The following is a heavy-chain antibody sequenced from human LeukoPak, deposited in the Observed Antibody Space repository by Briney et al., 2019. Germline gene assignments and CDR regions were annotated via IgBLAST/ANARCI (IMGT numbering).Heavy chain of an antibody. J-gene: IGHJ3*02. V-gene: IGHV3-23*01. Sequence: GGSLRLSCAASGFTLSSYGMSWVRQAPGKGLEWVSVISGSGASTYYADSVKGRFTISRDNSKNTLYLQMNSLRAEDTAVYYCARDIPDFWSGKNAFDIWGQGTMVTVSS. D-gene: IGHD3-3*01. CDR1: GFTLSSYG. CDR2: ISGSGAST. CDR3: ARDIPDFWSGKNAFDI.